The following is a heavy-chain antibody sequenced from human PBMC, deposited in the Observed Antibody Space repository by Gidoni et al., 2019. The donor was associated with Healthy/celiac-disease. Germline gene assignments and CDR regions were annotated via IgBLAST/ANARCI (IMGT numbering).Heavy chain of an antibody. CDR2: IIPILGIA. CDR1: GGTFSSYA. Sequence: QVQLVQSGAEVKKPGSSVKVSCKASGGTFSSYAISWVRQAPGQGLEWMGRIIPILGIANYAQKFQGRVTITADKSTSTAYMELSSLRSEDTAVYYCARNLIPTDIVATMGALDYWGQGTLVTVSS. D-gene: IGHD5-12*01. CDR3: ARNLIPTDIVATMGALDY. V-gene: IGHV1-69*04. J-gene: IGHJ4*02.